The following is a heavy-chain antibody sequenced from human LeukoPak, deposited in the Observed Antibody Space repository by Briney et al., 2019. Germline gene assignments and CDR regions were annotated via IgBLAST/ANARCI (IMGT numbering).Heavy chain of an antibody. V-gene: IGHV1-2*02. Sequence: ASVKVPCKASGYTFTGYYMHWVRQAPGQGLEWMGWINPNSGGTNYAQKFQGRVTMTRDTSISTAYMELSRLRSDDTAVYYCARGVYYDSSGYYYRGYWFDPWGQGTLVTVSS. CDR1: GYTFTGYY. D-gene: IGHD3-22*01. CDR3: ARGVYYDSSGYYYRGYWFDP. J-gene: IGHJ5*02. CDR2: INPNSGGT.